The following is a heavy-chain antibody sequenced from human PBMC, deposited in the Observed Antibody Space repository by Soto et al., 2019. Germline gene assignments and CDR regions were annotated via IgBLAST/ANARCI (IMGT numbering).Heavy chain of an antibody. CDR3: AKNGPPPYCYYGRDV. J-gene: IGHJ6*02. CDR1: GYTFTRYG. CDR2: VSGYNGDT. V-gene: IGHV1-18*01. D-gene: IGHD2-8*01. Sequence: QGQLVQSGAEVKKPGASVKVSCKASGYTFTRYGISWVRQAPGQGLEWMGWVSGYNGDTTYAQKFQGRVTMTVDTSTTTAFMELTSLTSDDRAVYYCAKNGPPPYCYYGRDVWGQGTTVTVSS.